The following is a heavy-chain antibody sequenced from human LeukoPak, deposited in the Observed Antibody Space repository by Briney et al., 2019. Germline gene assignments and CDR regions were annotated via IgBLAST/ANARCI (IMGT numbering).Heavy chain of an antibody. J-gene: IGHJ3*01. V-gene: IGHV4-59*08. CDR1: GGSISPFY. CDR3: ARGYGSGSRDF. D-gene: IGHD3-10*01. Sequence: SETLSLTCTVSGGSISPFYWSWIRQPPGKGLEWIGYIYFTGNTNYKPSLKSRATMSVDTSKNQFSLNLKFVTAADTAVYYCARGYGSGSRDFWGQGTMVIVSS. CDR2: IYFTGNT.